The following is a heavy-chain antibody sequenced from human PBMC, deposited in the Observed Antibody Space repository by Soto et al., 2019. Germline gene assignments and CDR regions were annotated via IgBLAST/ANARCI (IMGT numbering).Heavy chain of an antibody. D-gene: IGHD3-10*01. Sequence: QVQLVQSGAEVKKPGASVKVSCKASGYTFTSYGISWVRQAPGQGLEWMGWSSAYNGNTNYAQKLQGRVTMTTDTSTSTAYRELRSLRSDDTAVYYCARVGDGSGSYYYYYYLDVWGQGTTVTVS. CDR3: ARVGDGSGSYYYYYYLDV. CDR2: SSAYNGNT. CDR1: GYTFTSYG. J-gene: IGHJ6*03. V-gene: IGHV1-18*01.